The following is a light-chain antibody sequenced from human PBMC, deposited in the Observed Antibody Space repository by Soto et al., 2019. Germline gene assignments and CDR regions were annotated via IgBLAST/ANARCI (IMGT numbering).Light chain of an antibody. Sequence: QSALTQPASVSGSPGQSITISCTGSSSDIGAYNYVSWFQQHPGKAPKLLIYEVNNRPSGISDRFSASKSGHTASLTISGLQAEDEADYYCSSRTSDITWVFGGGTKLTVL. CDR1: SSDIGAYNY. J-gene: IGLJ3*02. CDR3: SSRTSDITWV. CDR2: EVN. V-gene: IGLV2-14*03.